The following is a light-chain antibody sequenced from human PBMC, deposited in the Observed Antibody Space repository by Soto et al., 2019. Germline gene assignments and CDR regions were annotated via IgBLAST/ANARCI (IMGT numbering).Light chain of an antibody. J-gene: IGKJ5*01. CDR2: DAS. Sequence: EIVLTQSPATLSFSQGERATLSCRASQSVSSNLAWHQQKPGQAPRILMYDASTRATGISARFSGSGSGTEFTLTISSLQSEDFAVYYCQQYHNWPITFGQGTRLEIK. V-gene: IGKV3-15*01. CDR3: QQYHNWPIT. CDR1: QSVSSN.